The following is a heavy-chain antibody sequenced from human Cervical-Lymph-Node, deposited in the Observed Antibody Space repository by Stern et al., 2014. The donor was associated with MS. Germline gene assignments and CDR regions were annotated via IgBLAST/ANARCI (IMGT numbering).Heavy chain of an antibody. D-gene: IGHD6-13*01. CDR3: ALSSETSDRWYSLGYDL. J-gene: IGHJ5*02. CDR1: GGTFSKFP. V-gene: IGHV1-69*06. CDR2: ICPVFGTP. Sequence: QVQLVQSGAEVTQPGSSVKVSCKASGGTFSKFPSSWVRQAPGQGLEWMGGICPVFGTPTCAQEFRGRVTITADISTSTVYMELSSLRSDDTAVYYCALSSETSDRWYSLGYDLWGQGTLVTVSS.